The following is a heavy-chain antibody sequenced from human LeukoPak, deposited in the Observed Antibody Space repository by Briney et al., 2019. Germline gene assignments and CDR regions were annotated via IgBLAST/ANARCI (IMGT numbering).Heavy chain of an antibody. Sequence: PGGSLRLSCAASGFTFSSYAMNWVRQAPGKGLEWVSAISGSGGSTYYADSVKGRFSISRDNSQNTLSLQMNSLRAEDTAVYYCAKVGGYYDFDYWGQGTLVTVSS. CDR3: AKVGGYYDFDY. D-gene: IGHD3-3*01. J-gene: IGHJ4*02. CDR2: ISGSGGST. CDR1: GFTFSSYA. V-gene: IGHV3-23*01.